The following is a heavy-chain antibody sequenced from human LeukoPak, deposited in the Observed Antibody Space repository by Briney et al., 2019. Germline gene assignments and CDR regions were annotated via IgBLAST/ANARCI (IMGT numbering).Heavy chain of an antibody. Sequence: ASETLSLTCTVSGGSISSSSFYWSWIRQPPGKGLEWIGSIFYNGSTYYTLSLKSRVTISVDKSKNQFSLDLSSVTAADSAVYYCARRPRLVSATNWFDPWGQGTLVIVSS. CDR1: GGSISSSSFY. J-gene: IGHJ5*02. V-gene: IGHV4-39*01. CDR2: IFYNGST. D-gene: IGHD2-21*02. CDR3: ARRPRLVSATNWFDP.